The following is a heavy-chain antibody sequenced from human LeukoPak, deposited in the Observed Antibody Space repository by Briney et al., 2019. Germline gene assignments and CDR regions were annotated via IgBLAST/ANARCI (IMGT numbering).Heavy chain of an antibody. CDR2: ISYDGSNK. Sequence: PGGSLRLSCAASGFTFSSYAMHWVRQAPGKGLEWVAVISYDGSNKYYADSVKGRFTISRDNSKNTLYLQMSSLRSDDTAVYYCARDGFTMVRGINYWGQGTLVTVSS. CDR3: ARDGFTMVRGINY. CDR1: GFTFSSYA. V-gene: IGHV3-30-3*01. D-gene: IGHD3-10*01. J-gene: IGHJ4*02.